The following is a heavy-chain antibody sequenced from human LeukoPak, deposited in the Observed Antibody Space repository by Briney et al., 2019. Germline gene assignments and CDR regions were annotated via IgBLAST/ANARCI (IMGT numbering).Heavy chain of an antibody. CDR3: ARDRYCSGGSCSTGFDP. J-gene: IGHJ5*02. CDR1: GYTFTGYY. D-gene: IGHD2-15*01. CDR2: INPNSGGT. Sequence: ASVKVSCKASGYTFTGYYMHWVRQAPGQGLEWMGWINPNSGGTNYAQKFQGWVTMTRDTSISTAYMELSRLRSDDTAVYYCARDRYCSGGSCSTGFDPWGQGTLVTVSS. V-gene: IGHV1-2*04.